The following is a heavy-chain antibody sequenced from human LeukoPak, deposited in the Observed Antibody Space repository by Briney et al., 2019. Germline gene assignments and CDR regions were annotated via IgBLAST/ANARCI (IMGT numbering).Heavy chain of an antibody. V-gene: IGHV3-23*01. Sequence: GGSLRLSCAASGFTFSSYAMSWVRQAPGKGLEWVSAISGSGGSTYYADSVKGRFTISRGNSKNTLYLQMNGLRAEDTAVYYCAKDEGLVGATTFDYWGQGTLVTVSS. CDR3: AKDEGLVGATTFDY. CDR2: ISGSGGST. CDR1: GFTFSSYA. D-gene: IGHD1-26*01. J-gene: IGHJ4*02.